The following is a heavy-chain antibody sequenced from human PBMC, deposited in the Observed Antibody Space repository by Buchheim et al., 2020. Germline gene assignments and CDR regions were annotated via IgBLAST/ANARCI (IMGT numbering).Heavy chain of an antibody. CDR1: GFPFSIYW. D-gene: IGHD3-10*01. V-gene: IGHV3-74*01. CDR2: INREGTTT. CDR3: VRDMYGSGDY. Sequence: EVQLVESGGGLVQPGGSLRLSCSAPGFPFSIYWMHWVRQAPGKGLAWVSHINREGTTTNYADSVRGRFTLSRDNGKNTLYLQMNNLRAEDTAVYYCVRDMYGSGDYWGQGT. J-gene: IGHJ4*02.